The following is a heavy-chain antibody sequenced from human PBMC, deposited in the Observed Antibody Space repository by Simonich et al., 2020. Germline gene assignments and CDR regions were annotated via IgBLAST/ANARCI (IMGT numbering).Heavy chain of an antibody. CDR3: ASAYYNFWSGYYKAWDY. Sequence: AGLLKPSETLSLTCAVYGGSFSGYYWSWIRQPPGKGREWIGEINHSGSTNYNPSLKSRVTISVDTSKNQFSLKLSSVTAADTAVYYCASAYYNFWSGYYKAWDYWGQGTLVTVSS. D-gene: IGHD3-3*01. CDR1: GGSFSGYY. V-gene: IGHV4-34*01. J-gene: IGHJ4*02. CDR2: INHSGST.